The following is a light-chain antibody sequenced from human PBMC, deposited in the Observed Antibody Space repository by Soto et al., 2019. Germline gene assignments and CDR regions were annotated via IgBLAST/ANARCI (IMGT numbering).Light chain of an antibody. V-gene: IGKV1-5*03. Sequence: DILLTQSPSTLSASVGARVTISCRASQSINKWLAWYQHKPGKAPNLLIYEVSTLHSGVPSRFSGSGSGTEFTLTISSLRPDDFATYYCQHYSGDRATFGQGTKVDI. CDR2: EVS. CDR1: QSINKW. J-gene: IGKJ1*01. CDR3: QHYSGDRAT.